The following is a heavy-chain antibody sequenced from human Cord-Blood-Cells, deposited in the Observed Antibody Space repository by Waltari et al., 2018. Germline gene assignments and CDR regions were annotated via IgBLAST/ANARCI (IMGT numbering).Heavy chain of an antibody. CDR1: GGSFSGYY. D-gene: IGHD2-2*01. CDR2: INHSGST. CDR3: ARSDIVVVPAAFDY. Sequence: QVQLQQWGAGLLKPSETLSLTCAVYGGSFSGYYWSWIRQPPGKGLEWIGEINHSGSTNYTPSRKSRVTISVDTSKNQFSLKLSSVTAADTAVYYCARSDIVVVPAAFDYWGQGTLVTVSS. V-gene: IGHV4-34*01. J-gene: IGHJ4*02.